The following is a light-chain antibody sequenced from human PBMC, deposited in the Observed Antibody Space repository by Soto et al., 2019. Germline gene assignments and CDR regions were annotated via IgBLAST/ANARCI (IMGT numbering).Light chain of an antibody. J-gene: IGLJ2*01. CDR2: GNS. CDR3: QSYDSSLDVV. V-gene: IGLV1-40*01. Sequence: QSVLTQPPSVSGAPGQRVTISCTGSSSNIGAGCDVHWYQQLPGTAPKLLIYGNSNQPSGVPDRFSGSKSGTSASLAITGLQAEDEADYYCQSYDSSLDVVFGGGTKLTVL. CDR1: SSNIGAGCD.